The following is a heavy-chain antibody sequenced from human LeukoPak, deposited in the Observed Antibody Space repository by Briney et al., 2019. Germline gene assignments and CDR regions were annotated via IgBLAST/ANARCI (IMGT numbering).Heavy chain of an antibody. V-gene: IGHV3-23*01. Sequence: GGSLRLSCAASGFTFSSYAMTWVRQAPGKGLEWVSAISDSGTNTYSADSVKGRFTISRDNSKNTLYLQMNSLRAEDTAVYYCAKRDSGSHYVDYWGQGTLVTVSS. CDR3: AKRDSGSHYVDY. J-gene: IGHJ4*02. CDR1: GFTFSSYA. CDR2: ISDSGTNT. D-gene: IGHD1-26*01.